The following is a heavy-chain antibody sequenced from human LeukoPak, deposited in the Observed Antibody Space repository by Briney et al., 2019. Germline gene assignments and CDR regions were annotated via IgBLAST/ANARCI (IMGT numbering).Heavy chain of an antibody. V-gene: IGHV1-46*01. D-gene: IGHD4-11*01. Sequence: GASVKVSCKASGYTFTSYDMHWVRQAPGQGLEWMGIINPSGGSTSYAQKFQGRVTITTDESTSTAYMELSSLRSEDTAVYYCASVTVTTWAPDGHMDVWGKGTTVTVSS. CDR3: ASVTVTTWAPDGHMDV. CDR1: GYTFTSYD. CDR2: INPSGGST. J-gene: IGHJ6*03.